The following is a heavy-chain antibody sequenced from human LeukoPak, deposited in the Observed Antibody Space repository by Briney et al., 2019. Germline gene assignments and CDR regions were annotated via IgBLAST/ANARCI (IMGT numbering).Heavy chain of an antibody. CDR2: INPNTGNP. CDR3: ARDYTVAIGTTTYFQH. J-gene: IGHJ1*01. V-gene: IGHV7-4-1*02. D-gene: IGHD1-7*01. Sequence: ASVKVSCKASGYTFTSYDINWVRQAPGQGLELMGWINPNTGNPTYAQGFTGRFVFSLDTSVSTAYLQISSLKPEDTAVYYCARDYTVAIGTTTYFQHWGQGTLVTVSP. CDR1: GYTFTSYD.